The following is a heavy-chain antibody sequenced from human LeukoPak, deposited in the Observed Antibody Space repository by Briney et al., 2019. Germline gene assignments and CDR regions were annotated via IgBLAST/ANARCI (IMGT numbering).Heavy chain of an antibody. CDR2: MNPNSGST. CDR3: ARGRSTGYPYYFEY. Sequence: ASVKVSCKASGYTFTSYDINWVRQATGQGLEWTGWMNPNSGSTGYAQKFQGRVTITRNTSISTAYMGLSGLRSEDTAVYYCARGRSTGYPYYFEYWGQGTLVTVSS. V-gene: IGHV1-8*03. CDR1: GYTFTSYD. D-gene: IGHD5-12*01. J-gene: IGHJ4*02.